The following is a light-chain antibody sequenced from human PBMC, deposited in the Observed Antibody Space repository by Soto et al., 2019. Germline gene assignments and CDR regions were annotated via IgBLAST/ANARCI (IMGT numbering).Light chain of an antibody. Sequence: EIVLTQSPGPLSLSPGERATLSCRASQSVSRNSFAWYQQKPGQAPRLLIYAASSRATGIADRFSGSGSGTDFTLTISRLEPEDFAVYYCQQYDTSAWTFGQGTRVEVK. CDR3: QQYDTSAWT. J-gene: IGKJ1*01. V-gene: IGKV3-20*01. CDR2: AAS. CDR1: QSVSRNS.